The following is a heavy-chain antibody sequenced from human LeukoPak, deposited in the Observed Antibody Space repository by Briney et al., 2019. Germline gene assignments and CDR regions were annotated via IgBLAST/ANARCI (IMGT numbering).Heavy chain of an antibody. D-gene: IGHD2-8*01. CDR1: VFTFSDYY. J-gene: IGHJ4*02. CDR3: ARVLSRGSFDY. V-gene: IGHV3-11*06. CDR2: ISSSSSYT. Sequence: GGSLRLSCAASVFTFSDYYMSWIRQAPGKGLQCVLYISSSSSYTNYADSVKGRFTISRVNAKNSLYLQMNSLRAEDTAVYYCARVLSRGSFDYWGQGTLVTVS.